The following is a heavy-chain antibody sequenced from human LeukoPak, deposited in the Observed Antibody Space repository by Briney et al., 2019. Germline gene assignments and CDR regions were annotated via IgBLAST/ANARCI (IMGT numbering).Heavy chain of an antibody. D-gene: IGHD1-26*01. CDR1: GFTFSSYA. V-gene: IGHV3-23*01. CDR3: AKGIVAATKSWFGP. J-gene: IGHJ5*02. Sequence: GGSLRLSCAASGFTFSSYALSWVRQAPGQGLEWVSTLSYSGDSTYYADSVKGRFTISRDNSKNTLFLQMNSLRAEDTAVYYCAKGIVAATKSWFGPWGQGTLVTVSS. CDR2: LSYSGDST.